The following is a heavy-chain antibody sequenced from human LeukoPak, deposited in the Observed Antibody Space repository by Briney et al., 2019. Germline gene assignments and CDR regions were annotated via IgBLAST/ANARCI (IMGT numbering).Heavy chain of an antibody. V-gene: IGHV5-10-1*01. CDR1: GFRFTSYW. CDR3: ARVKDWWFDP. Sequence: HGESLKISCKGSGFRFTSYWISWVRQMPGKGLEWMGRIDPSDSYTNYSPSFQGHVTISADKSISTAYLQWSSLKASDTAMYYCARVKDWWFDPWGQGTLVTVSS. CDR2: IDPSDSYT. D-gene: IGHD3-9*01. J-gene: IGHJ5*02.